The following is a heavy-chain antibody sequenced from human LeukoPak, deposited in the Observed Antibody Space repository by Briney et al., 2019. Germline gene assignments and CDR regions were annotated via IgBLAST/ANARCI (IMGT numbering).Heavy chain of an antibody. J-gene: IGHJ3*01. Sequence: SQTLSLTCAVSGGSISSGGYSWSWIRQPPGKGLEWIGYIYHGGSTNYNPSLKSRVTISVDRSKNQFSLKLNSVTAADTALYYCARAGDLIVVAMGAFDVWGQGTMVTVSS. CDR3: ARAGDLIVVAMGAFDV. V-gene: IGHV4-30-2*01. D-gene: IGHD2-15*01. CDR2: IYHGGST. CDR1: GGSISSGGYS.